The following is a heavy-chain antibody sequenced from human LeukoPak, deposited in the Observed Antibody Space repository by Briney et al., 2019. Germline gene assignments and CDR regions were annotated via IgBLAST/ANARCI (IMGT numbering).Heavy chain of an antibody. Sequence: SETLSLTCAVYGGSFSGYYWSWIRQPPGKGLEWIGEINHSGSTNYNPSLKSRVTISVDTSKNQFSLKLSSVTAADTAVYYCARDARHRYCSSTSCYRGWLDPWGQGTLVTVSS. D-gene: IGHD2-2*01. V-gene: IGHV4-34*01. CDR2: INHSGST. CDR1: GGSFSGYY. J-gene: IGHJ5*02. CDR3: ARDARHRYCSSTSCYRGWLDP.